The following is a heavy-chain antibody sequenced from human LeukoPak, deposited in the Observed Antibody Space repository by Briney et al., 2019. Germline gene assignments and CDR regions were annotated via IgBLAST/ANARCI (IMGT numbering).Heavy chain of an antibody. Sequence: PSETLSLTCAVYGGSFSGYYWSWIRQPPGKGLEWIGEINHSGSTNYNPSLKSRVTISVDTSKNQFSLKLSSVTAADTAVYYCARLVHSSGYYYVLNYFDYWGQGTLVTVSS. J-gene: IGHJ4*02. CDR3: ARLVHSSGYYYVLNYFDY. V-gene: IGHV4-34*01. D-gene: IGHD3-22*01. CDR2: INHSGST. CDR1: GGSFSGYY.